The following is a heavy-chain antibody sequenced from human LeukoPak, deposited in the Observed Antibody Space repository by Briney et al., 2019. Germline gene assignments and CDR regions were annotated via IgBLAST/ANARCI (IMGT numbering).Heavy chain of an antibody. V-gene: IGHV4-59*01. J-gene: IGHJ6*03. CDR3: ARERLRGGWDYYYLDV. CDR2: LHHSGSN. Sequence: SETLSLTCTVFGGSISSNYWSWIRQPPGKGLEWIGYLHHSGSNNYNPSLKSRLTITGTTSKNQFSLKLTSMTVADTAVYFCARERLRGGWDYYYLDVWGKGTTVTISS. D-gene: IGHD6-19*01. CDR1: GGSISSNY.